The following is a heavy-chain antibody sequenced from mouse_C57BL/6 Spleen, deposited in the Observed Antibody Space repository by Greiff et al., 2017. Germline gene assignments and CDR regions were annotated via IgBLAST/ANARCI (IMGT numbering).Heavy chain of an antibody. CDR2: IYPGSGST. CDR1: GYTFTSYW. D-gene: IGHD1-1*01. V-gene: IGHV1-55*01. CDR3: ARVYYYGSSFDY. Sequence: QVQLQQPGAELVKPGASVKMSCKASGYTFTSYWITWVKQRPGQGLEWIGDIYPGSGSTNYNEKFKSKATLTVDTSSSTAYMPLSSLTAEDSAVYYCARVYYYGSSFDYWGQGTTLTVSS. J-gene: IGHJ2*01.